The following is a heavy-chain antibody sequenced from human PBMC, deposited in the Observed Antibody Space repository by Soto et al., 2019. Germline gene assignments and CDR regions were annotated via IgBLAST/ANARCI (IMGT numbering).Heavy chain of an antibody. D-gene: IGHD3-9*01. J-gene: IGHJ4*02. Sequence: SETLSLTCAVSGGSISSSNWWSWVRQPPGKGLEWIGEIYHSGSTNYNPSLKSRVTISVDKSKNQFSLKLSSVTAADTAVYYCARAAYDILTGSYYFDYWGQGTLVTVSS. CDR1: GGSISSSNW. CDR3: ARAAYDILTGSYYFDY. CDR2: IYHSGST. V-gene: IGHV4-4*02.